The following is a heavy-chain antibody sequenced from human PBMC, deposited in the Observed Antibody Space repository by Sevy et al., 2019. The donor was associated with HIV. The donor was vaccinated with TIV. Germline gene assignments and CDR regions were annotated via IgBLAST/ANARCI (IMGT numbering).Heavy chain of an antibody. CDR3: ARMGIGRDYYYYYGMDV. CDR2: IIPIFGTA. J-gene: IGHJ6*02. D-gene: IGHD1-26*01. V-gene: IGHV1-69*13. Sequence: ASVKVSCKASGGTFSSYAISWVRQAPGQGLAWMGGIIPIFGTANYAQKFQGRVTITADESTSTAYMELSSLRSEDTAVYYCARMGIGRDYYYYYGMDVWGQGTTVTVSS. CDR1: GGTFSSYA.